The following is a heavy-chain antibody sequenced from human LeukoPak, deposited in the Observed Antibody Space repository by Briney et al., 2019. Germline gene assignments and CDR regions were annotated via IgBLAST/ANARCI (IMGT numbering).Heavy chain of an antibody. CDR1: GFTFSSYG. CDR3: AKSLGYSYGTGYHFDY. CDR2: ISYDGSNK. J-gene: IGHJ4*02. V-gene: IGHV3-30*18. Sequence: GGSLRLSCAASGFTFSSYGMHWVRQAPGKGLEWVAVISYDGSNKYYADSVKGRFTISRGNSKNTLNLQMDSLRAEDTAVYYCAKSLGYSYGTGYHFDYWGQGTLVTVSS. D-gene: IGHD5-18*01.